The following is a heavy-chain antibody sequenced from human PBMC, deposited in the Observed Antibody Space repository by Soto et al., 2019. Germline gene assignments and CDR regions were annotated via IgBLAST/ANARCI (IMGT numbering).Heavy chain of an antibody. D-gene: IGHD1-7*01. Sequence: EVQLLESGGGLVQPGGSLRLSCAASGFTFSSYGMTWVRQAPGKGLEWVSFSSATGAGTYYADSVKGRFTISRDNSKNTLYLQMTSLRADDTAVYSCAKDRRAGGNYGLYSDFWGQGALVIVSS. J-gene: IGHJ4*02. CDR1: GFTFSSYG. CDR3: AKDRRAGGNYGLYSDF. V-gene: IGHV3-23*01. CDR2: SSATGAGT.